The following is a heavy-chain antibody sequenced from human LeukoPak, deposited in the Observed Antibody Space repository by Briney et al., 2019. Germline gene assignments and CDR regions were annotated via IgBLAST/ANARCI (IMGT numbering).Heavy chain of an antibody. CDR1: GFTFSSYG. CDR2: IWYGGSNK. D-gene: IGHD2-2*01. CDR3: AKGFVRGQLLYYMDV. Sequence: PGGSLRLSCAASGFTFSSYGMHWVRQAPGKGLEWVAVIWYGGSNKYYADSVKGRFTISRDNSKNTLYLQMNSLRAEDTAVYYCAKGFVRGQLLYYMDVWGKGTTVTVSS. V-gene: IGHV3-33*06. J-gene: IGHJ6*03.